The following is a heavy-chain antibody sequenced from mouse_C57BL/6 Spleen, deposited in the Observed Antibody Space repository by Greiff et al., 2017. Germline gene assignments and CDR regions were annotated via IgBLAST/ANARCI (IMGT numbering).Heavy chain of an antibody. D-gene: IGHD2-4*01. CDR2: IWWDDDK. CDR3: ARRWRGGDYDYDAYAMDY. V-gene: IGHV8-8*01. Sequence: QVTLKVSGPGILQPSQTLSLTCSFSGFSLSTFGMGVGWIRQPSGKGLEWLAHIWWDDDKYYNPALKSRLTISQDTSKNQVFLKIANVDSADTATYYCARRWRGGDYDYDAYAMDYWGQGTSVTVSS. J-gene: IGHJ4*01. CDR1: GFSLSTFGMG.